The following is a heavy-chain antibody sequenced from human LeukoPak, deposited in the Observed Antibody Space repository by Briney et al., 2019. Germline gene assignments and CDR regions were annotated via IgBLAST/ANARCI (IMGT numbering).Heavy chain of an antibody. CDR1: GYSITSGYF. Sequence: PPETLSLTCTVSGYSITSGYFWGWIRPPPGRGLEWIGSIWHSGNTYYNPSLKSRVTISLDTSKNQISLRLSSVTAADTAVYYCARGSGSDSWGQGTLVTVSS. CDR2: IWHSGNT. J-gene: IGHJ4*02. V-gene: IGHV4-38-2*02. CDR3: ARGSGSDS. D-gene: IGHD6-19*01.